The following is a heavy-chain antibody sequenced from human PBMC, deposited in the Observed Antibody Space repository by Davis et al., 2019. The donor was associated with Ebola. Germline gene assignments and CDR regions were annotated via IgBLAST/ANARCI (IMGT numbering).Heavy chain of an antibody. Sequence: SETLSLTCAVYGGSFSGYYWSWIRQPPGKGLEWIGEINHSGSTNYNPSLKSRVTISVDRTKNQFSLKLSSVTAADTAVYYCARHCVGYDYVWGSYRLVPYYFDYWGQGTLVTVSS. CDR2: INHSGST. J-gene: IGHJ4*02. CDR1: GGSFSGYY. V-gene: IGHV4-34*01. CDR3: ARHCVGYDYVWGSYRLVPYYFDY. D-gene: IGHD3-16*02.